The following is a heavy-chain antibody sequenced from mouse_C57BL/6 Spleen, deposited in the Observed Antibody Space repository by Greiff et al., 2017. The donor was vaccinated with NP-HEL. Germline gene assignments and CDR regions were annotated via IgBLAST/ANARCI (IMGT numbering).Heavy chain of an antibody. Sequence: QVQLQHPGAELVKPGASVKLSCKASGYTFTSYWMHWVKQRPGQGLEWIGMIHPNSGSTNYNEKFKSKATLTVDKSSSTAYMQLSSLTSEDSAVYYCARYDGYYVGAMDYWGQGTSVTVSS. CDR2: IHPNSGST. V-gene: IGHV1-64*01. CDR1: GYTFTSYW. D-gene: IGHD2-3*01. J-gene: IGHJ4*01. CDR3: ARYDGYYVGAMDY.